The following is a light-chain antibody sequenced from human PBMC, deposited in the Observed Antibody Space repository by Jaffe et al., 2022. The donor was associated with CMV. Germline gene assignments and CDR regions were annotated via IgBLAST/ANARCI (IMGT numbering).Light chain of an antibody. V-gene: IGKV1-39*01. Sequence: IQMTQSPSSLSASVGDRVTITCRASESISRYLNWYQLKPGKAPKLLIYAASALQSGVPSRFSGSGSGTDFTLTISSLQPEDFATYYCQQAYSTSPFTFGPGTKVDIK. CDR2: AAS. CDR1: ESISRY. CDR3: QQAYSTSPFT. J-gene: IGKJ3*01.